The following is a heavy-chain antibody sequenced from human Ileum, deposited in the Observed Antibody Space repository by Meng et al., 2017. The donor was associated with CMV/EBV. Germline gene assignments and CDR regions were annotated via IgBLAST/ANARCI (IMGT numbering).Heavy chain of an antibody. CDR2: INPKSGGT. J-gene: IGHJ5*02. V-gene: IGHV1-2*02. Sequence: ASVKVSCKASGYTFTGYYMHWVRQAPGQGLEWMGWINPKSGGTNYAQKFQGRVSMTRDTSMTTAYMDLSGLTSDDTAVYYCGRGVGPFDPRLDPWGQGTLVTVSS. CDR3: GRGVGPFDPRLDP. CDR1: GYTFTGYY. D-gene: IGHD1-26*01.